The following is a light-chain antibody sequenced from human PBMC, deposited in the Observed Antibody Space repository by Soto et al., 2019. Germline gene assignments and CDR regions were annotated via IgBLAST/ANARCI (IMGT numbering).Light chain of an antibody. CDR2: GTS. Sequence: EIVMTQSPATLSVSPGESATLSCRASQSIASNLAWYQQRPGQAPRLLIYGTSTRATGIPARFSGSGSGTEFTLTIDSLQSEDFAVYYCQQYSKWRTFGQGTKVEIK. J-gene: IGKJ1*01. CDR1: QSIASN. V-gene: IGKV3-15*01. CDR3: QQYSKWRT.